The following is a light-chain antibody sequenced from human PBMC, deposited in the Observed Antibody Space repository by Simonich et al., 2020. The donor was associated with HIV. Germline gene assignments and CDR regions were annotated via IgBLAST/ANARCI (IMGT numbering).Light chain of an antibody. V-gene: IGKV2-30*02. Sequence: DVVMTQSPLSLPVTLGQPASISCRSSQSLVHSDGNTYLNWFQQRPGQSPRRLIYKVSNRDSGVPDRFSGSGSGTDFTLKISRVEAEDVGVYYCMQGTHWQKTFGQGTKVEIK. J-gene: IGKJ1*01. CDR3: MQGTHWQKT. CDR2: KVS. CDR1: QSLVHSDGNTY.